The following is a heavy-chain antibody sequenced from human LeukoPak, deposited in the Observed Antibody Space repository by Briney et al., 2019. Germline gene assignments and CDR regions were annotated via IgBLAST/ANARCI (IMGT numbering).Heavy chain of an antibody. CDR1: GYTFTGYY. CDR2: INPNSGST. J-gene: IGHJ4*02. Sequence: GASVKVSCKASGYTFTGYYMHWVRQAPGQGLEWMGWINPNSGSTNYAQKFQGWVTMTRDTSISTAYMELSRLRSDDTAVYYCARDIGSCSGGSCYFDYWGQGTLVTVSS. V-gene: IGHV1-2*04. D-gene: IGHD2-15*01. CDR3: ARDIGSCSGGSCYFDY.